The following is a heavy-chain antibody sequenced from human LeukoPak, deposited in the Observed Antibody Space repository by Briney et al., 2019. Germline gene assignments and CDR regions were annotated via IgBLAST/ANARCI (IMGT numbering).Heavy chain of an antibody. D-gene: IGHD1-1*01. CDR3: ARDRLSDWNDGEFDY. CDR1: GITFSSYA. CDR2: ISGSGRST. Sequence: PGGSLRLSCAASGITFSSYAMSWVRQAPGKGLEWVSGISGSGRSTFYADSVKGRFTISRDNSKNTLYLQMNSLRAEDTAVYYCARDRLSDWNDGEFDYWGQGTLVTVSS. V-gene: IGHV3-23*01. J-gene: IGHJ4*02.